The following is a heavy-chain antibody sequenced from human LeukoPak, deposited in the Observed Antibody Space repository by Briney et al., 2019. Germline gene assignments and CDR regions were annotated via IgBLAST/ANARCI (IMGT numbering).Heavy chain of an antibody. J-gene: IGHJ4*02. V-gene: IGHV3-30*03. CDR3: TTKVIRGNSGDDYDD. CDR2: ISSDGNDK. Sequence: HSGGSLRLSCAAPGFTFSSYGMHWVRQAPGKGLEWVALISSDGNDKLYGDSVKGRFTISRDDSKSTLYLQMNSLRAEDTAVYYCTTKVIRGNSGDDYDDWGQGTLVTVSS. CDR1: GFTFSSYG. D-gene: IGHD5-12*01.